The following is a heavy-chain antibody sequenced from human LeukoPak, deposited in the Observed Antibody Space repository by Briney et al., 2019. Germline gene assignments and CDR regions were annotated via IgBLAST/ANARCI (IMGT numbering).Heavy chain of an antibody. J-gene: IGHJ6*03. CDR3: ARDAPLYSYYLYYYMDV. V-gene: IGHV3-48*03. CDR1: GFTFSSYE. Sequence: PGGSLRLSCAASGFTFSSYEMNWVRQAPGKGLEWVSYISSSGSTIYYADSVKGRFTISRDNAKNSLYLQMNSLRAEDTAVYYCARDAPLYSYYLYYYMDVWGKGTTVTISS. D-gene: IGHD5-18*01. CDR2: ISSSGSTI.